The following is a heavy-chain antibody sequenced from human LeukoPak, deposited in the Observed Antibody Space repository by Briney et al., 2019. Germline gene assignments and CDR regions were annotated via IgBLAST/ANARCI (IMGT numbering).Heavy chain of an antibody. CDR2: IYTSGRI. Sequence: SETVSLTCTVTGASISSYHWSWFRQPAVQRLDLFGRIYTSGRINYNPYLKSRVTMSVDTSKNQFSLKLNSVTAADTAVYYCARDESILTGYYSDYWGQGTLVTVSS. J-gene: IGHJ4*02. CDR3: ARDESILTGYYSDY. D-gene: IGHD3-9*01. CDR1: GASISSYH. V-gene: IGHV4-4*07.